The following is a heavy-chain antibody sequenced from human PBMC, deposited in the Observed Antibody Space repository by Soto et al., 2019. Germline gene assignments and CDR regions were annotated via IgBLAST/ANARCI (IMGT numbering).Heavy chain of an antibody. CDR2: IKPGNGYT. Sequence: ASVKVSCKASGYTFTIYAIHWVRQAPGQRLEWMGWIKPGNGYTKYSQNFQGRVTITRDTSASTAYMEVSSLRSEDTAVYYCARDSSGYFGDYWGQGTLVTSPQ. J-gene: IGHJ4*02. CDR1: GYTFTIYA. CDR3: ARDSSGYFGDY. V-gene: IGHV1-3*01. D-gene: IGHD3-22*01.